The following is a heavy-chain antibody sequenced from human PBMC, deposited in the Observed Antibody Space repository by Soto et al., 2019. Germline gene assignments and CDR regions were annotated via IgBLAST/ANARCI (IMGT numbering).Heavy chain of an antibody. D-gene: IGHD3-16*01. V-gene: IGHV4-4*07. Sequence: QVQVQESGPGLVKPSETLSLTCTVSGGSISTYWWSWIRQSAGKGLEWIGRIYTSGVTNYNPSLKSRVPMSVDTSRNQFSLNLSSVTAADTAIYYCWREERGTFYADYWGQGTLVTVSS. CDR3: WREERGTFYADY. J-gene: IGHJ4*02. CDR1: GGSISTYW. CDR2: IYTSGVT.